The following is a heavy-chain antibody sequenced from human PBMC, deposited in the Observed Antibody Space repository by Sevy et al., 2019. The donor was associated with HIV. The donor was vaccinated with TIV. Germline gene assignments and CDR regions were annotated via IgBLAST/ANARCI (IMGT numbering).Heavy chain of an antibody. V-gene: IGHV3-30-3*01. CDR2: ISYDGSNK. D-gene: IGHD3-10*01. CDR3: ARDRGSRKNVFFDY. J-gene: IGHJ4*02. CDR1: GFTFSSYA. Sequence: GGSLRLSCAASGFTFSSYAMHWVRQAPGKGLEWVAVISYDGSNKYYADSVKGRFTISRDNSKNTLYLQMNSLRTEDTAVYYCARDRGSRKNVFFDYWGQGTLVTVSS.